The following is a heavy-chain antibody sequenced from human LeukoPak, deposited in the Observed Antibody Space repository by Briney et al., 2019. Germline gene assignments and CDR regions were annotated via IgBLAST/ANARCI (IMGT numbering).Heavy chain of an antibody. D-gene: IGHD1-7*01. CDR3: ARPSGTWGAFDI. CDR1: GFTFSSYW. CDR2: IWNDGSNK. V-gene: IGHV3-33*08. Sequence: PGGSLRLSCAASGFTFSSYWMHWVRQAPGKGLEWVAVIWNDGSNKYYADSVKGRFTISRDNSKNTLYLQMNSLRVEDMAVYYCARPSGTWGAFDIWGQGTMVTVSS. J-gene: IGHJ3*02.